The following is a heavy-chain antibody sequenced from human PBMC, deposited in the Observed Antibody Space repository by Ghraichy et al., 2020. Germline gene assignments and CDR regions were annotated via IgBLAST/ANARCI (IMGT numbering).Heavy chain of an antibody. CDR3: ARDTRYSSGWYWFDP. V-gene: IGHV1-18*01. Sequence: ASVKVSCKASGYTFTSYGISWVRQAPGQGLEWMGWISAYNGNTNYAQKLQGRVTMTTDTSTSTAYMELRSLRSDDTAVYYCARDTRYSSGWYWFDPWGQGTLVTVSS. CDR2: ISAYNGNT. D-gene: IGHD6-19*01. CDR1: GYTFTSYG. J-gene: IGHJ5*02.